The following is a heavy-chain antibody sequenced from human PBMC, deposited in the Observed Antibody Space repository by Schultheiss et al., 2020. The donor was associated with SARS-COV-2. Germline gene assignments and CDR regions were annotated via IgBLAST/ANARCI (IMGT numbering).Heavy chain of an antibody. J-gene: IGHJ6*02. CDR1: GFTFDDYA. D-gene: IGHD6-6*01. CDR3: ARTMWLQSHKNIAARPKMYYGMDV. CDR2: ISWNSGSI. Sequence: GGSLRLSCAASGFTFDDYAMHWVRQAPGKGLEWVSGISWNSGSIGYADSVKGRFTISRDNAKNTLYLQMNSLRAEDTAVYYCARTMWLQSHKNIAARPKMYYGMDVWGQGTTVTVSS. V-gene: IGHV3-9*01.